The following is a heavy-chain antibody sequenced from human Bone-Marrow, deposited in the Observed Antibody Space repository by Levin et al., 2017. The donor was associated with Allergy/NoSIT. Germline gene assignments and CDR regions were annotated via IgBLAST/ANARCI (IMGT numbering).Heavy chain of an antibody. CDR3: ARQDGSGWYYFDY. D-gene: IGHD6-19*01. V-gene: IGHV4-59*02. CDR1: GVSVKNFF. CDR2: VYTTGSF. J-gene: IGHJ4*01. Sequence: SETLSLTCSVSGVSVKNFFWSWVRQPPGKGLEWVAYVYTTGSFKYNSSLKSRVTASIDTSKNQFSLILRSVTPAATAVYYCARQDGSGWYYFDYWGHGSLVTVSS.